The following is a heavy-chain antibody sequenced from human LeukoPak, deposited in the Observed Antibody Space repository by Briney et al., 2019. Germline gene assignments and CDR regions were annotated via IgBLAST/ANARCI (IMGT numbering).Heavy chain of an antibody. J-gene: IGHJ4*02. CDR3: ARRDGYNFIYFDY. CDR2: IYHSGST. Sequence: SGTLSLTCAVSGGSISSSNWWSWVRQPPGKGLEWIGEIYHSGSTNYNPSLKSRVTISVDKSKNQFSLKLSSVTAADTAVYYCARRDGYNFIYFDYWGQGTLVTVSS. V-gene: IGHV4-4*02. D-gene: IGHD5-24*01. CDR1: GGSISSSNW.